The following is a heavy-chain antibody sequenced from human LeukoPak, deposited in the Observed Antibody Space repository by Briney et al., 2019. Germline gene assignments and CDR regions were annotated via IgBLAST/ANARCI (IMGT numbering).Heavy chain of an antibody. CDR1: GFTFSSYA. CDR2: ISSSSIYI. Sequence: GGSLRLSCAASGFTFSSYAMSWVRKAPGKGMEWVSSISSSSIYIYYADSVKGRFTISRDNAKNSLYLQMNSLRAEDTAVYYCARGSITIFGVVIIGPPDYWGQGTLVTVSS. V-gene: IGHV3-21*01. D-gene: IGHD3-3*01. J-gene: IGHJ4*02. CDR3: ARGSITIFGVVIIGPPDY.